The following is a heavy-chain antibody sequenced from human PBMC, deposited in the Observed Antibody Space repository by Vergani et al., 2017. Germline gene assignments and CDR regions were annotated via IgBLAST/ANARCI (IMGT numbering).Heavy chain of an antibody. CDR1: GFTFSDYY. CDR3: ARAPNGDYVWFDP. D-gene: IGHD4-17*01. V-gene: IGHV3-11*06. Sequence: QVQLVESGGGLVKPGGSLRLSCAASGFTFSDYYMSWIRQAPGKGLEWVSYISSSSSYTNYADSVKGRFTISRDNAKNSLYLQMNSLRAEDTAVYYCARAPNGDYVWFDPWCQGTLVTVSS. J-gene: IGHJ5*02. CDR2: ISSSSSYT.